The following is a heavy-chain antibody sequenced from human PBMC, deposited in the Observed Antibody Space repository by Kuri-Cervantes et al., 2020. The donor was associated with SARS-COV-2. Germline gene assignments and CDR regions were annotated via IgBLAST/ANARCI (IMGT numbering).Heavy chain of an antibody. CDR1: GGSISSHY. D-gene: IGHD2/OR15-2a*01. J-gene: IGHJ5*02. V-gene: IGHV4-59*11. Sequence: SETLSLTCTVSGGSISSHYWSWVRQPPGKGLEWIGYIYCSGSTNYNPSLKSRVTISVDTSKNQFSLKLSSVTAADTAVYYCARDFSHWFDPWGQGTLVTVSS. CDR2: IYCSGST. CDR3: ARDFSHWFDP.